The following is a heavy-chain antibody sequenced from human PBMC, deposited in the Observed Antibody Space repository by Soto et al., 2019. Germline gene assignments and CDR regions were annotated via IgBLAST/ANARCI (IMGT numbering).Heavy chain of an antibody. CDR2: APYSGRT. V-gene: IGHV4-39*01. Sequence: QLQLRESGPGLVKPSETLSLTCTVSGGSFTSGAFYWGWIRQPPGKGLAWIGSAPYSGRTYYSPSLKRRPPIFVDTSRNRSSVRLSAVTAPDTAVYYCARPLYFFPSSYSYHYMDVWGRGTTVTVSS. CDR3: ARPLYFFPSSYSYHYMDV. J-gene: IGHJ6*03. CDR1: GGSFTSGAFY. D-gene: IGHD3-22*01.